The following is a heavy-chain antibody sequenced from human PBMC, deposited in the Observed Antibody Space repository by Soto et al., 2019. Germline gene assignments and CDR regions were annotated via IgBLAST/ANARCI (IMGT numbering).Heavy chain of an antibody. Sequence: PSETLSLTCTVSGGSISSGGYYWSWIRQHPGKGLEWIGYIYYSGSTYYNPSLKSRVTISVDTSKNQFSLKLSSVTAADTAVYYCARGPMIVVPAYYYYYGMDVRGKGPTVTVSS. D-gene: IGHD3-22*01. CDR2: IYYSGST. CDR3: ARGPMIVVPAYYYYYGMDV. CDR1: GGSISSGGYY. V-gene: IGHV4-31*03. J-gene: IGHJ6*04.